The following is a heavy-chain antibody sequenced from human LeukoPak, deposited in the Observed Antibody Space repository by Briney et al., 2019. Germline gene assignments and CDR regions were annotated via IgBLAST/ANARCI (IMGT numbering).Heavy chain of an antibody. CDR1: GGSFSGYY. J-gene: IGHJ6*03. D-gene: IGHD2-2*01. V-gene: IGHV4-34*01. CDR2: INHSGST. CDR3: AREGRYCSSTSCYRFRYYYYMDV. Sequence: PSETLSLTCAVYGGSFSGYYWSWIRKPPGKGLEWIGEINHSGSTNYNPSLKSRVTISADTSKNQFSLKLSSVTAADTAVYYCAREGRYCSSTSCYRFRYYYYMDVWGKGTTVTVSS.